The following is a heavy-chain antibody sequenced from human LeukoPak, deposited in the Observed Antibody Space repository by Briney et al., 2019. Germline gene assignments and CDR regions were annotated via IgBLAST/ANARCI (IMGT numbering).Heavy chain of an antibody. V-gene: IGHV4-4*07. J-gene: IGHJ6*02. CDR2: IYTSGST. D-gene: IGHD2-15*01. CDR1: GGSISSYY. Sequence: SETLSLTCTVSGGSISSYYWSWIRQPAGKGLEWIGRIYTSGSTNYNPSLKSRVTMSVDTSKNQFSLKLGSVTAADTAVYYCARGGLVVVVAATQDLDYYGMDVWGQGTTVTVSS. CDR3: ARGGLVVVVAATQDLDYYGMDV.